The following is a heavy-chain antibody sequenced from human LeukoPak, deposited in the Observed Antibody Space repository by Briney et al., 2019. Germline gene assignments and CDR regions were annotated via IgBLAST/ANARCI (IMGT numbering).Heavy chain of an antibody. Sequence: GGCLRLSCVASGFNFDEYAMNWVRQAPGKGLEWISCIYRDSSMIHYADSVRGRFTVSRDNAKNSVYLQMNSLRAEDTAVYFCARYGSGSNYRDPFDSWGQGTLVTVSS. D-gene: IGHD3-10*01. J-gene: IGHJ4*02. CDR1: GFNFDEYA. V-gene: IGHV3-48*01. CDR2: IYRDSSMI. CDR3: ARYGSGSNYRDPFDS.